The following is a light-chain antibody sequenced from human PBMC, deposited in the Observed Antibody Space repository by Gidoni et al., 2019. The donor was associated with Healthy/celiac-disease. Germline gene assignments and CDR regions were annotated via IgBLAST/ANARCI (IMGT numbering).Light chain of an antibody. J-gene: IGKJ5*01. CDR1: QSVSSSY. V-gene: IGKV3-20*01. CDR3: QQYGSSRT. Sequence: EIVLTQSPGTLSLSPGERATLSCRASQSVSSSYLAWYQQKPCQAPRLLIYGASSRATGIPDRFSGSGSGTDFTLTISRLEPEDFAVYYCQQYGSSRTFGQGTRLESK. CDR2: GAS.